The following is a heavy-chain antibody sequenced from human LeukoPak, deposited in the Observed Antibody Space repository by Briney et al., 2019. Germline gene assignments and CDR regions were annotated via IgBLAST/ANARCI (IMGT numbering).Heavy chain of an antibody. V-gene: IGHV2-5*02. CDR3: ARRPPQGAFDI. J-gene: IGHJ3*02. CDR2: IYWDDDK. CDR1: GFSLTSTGVG. Sequence: SGPTLVNPTQTLTPTCTFSGFSLTSTGVGVNWIRQPPGKALEWLALIYWDDDKHYSPSLKSRLTITKDTSKNQVVLTMTNMDPVDTATYYCARRPPQGAFDIWGQGTMVTVSS.